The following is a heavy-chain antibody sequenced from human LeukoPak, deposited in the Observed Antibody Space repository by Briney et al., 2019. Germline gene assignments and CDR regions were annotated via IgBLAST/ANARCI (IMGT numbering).Heavy chain of an antibody. J-gene: IGHJ5*02. Sequence: GGSLRLSCAASGFTFSSYWMSWVRQAPGKGLEWVANIKQDGSEKYYVDSVKGRFTISRDNAKNSLYLQMNSLRAEDTAVYYCAREKRGTYYDFWSGYYTYWFDPWGQGTLVTVSS. D-gene: IGHD3-3*01. CDR2: IKQDGSEK. CDR1: GFTFSSYW. V-gene: IGHV3-7*01. CDR3: AREKRGTYYDFWSGYYTYWFDP.